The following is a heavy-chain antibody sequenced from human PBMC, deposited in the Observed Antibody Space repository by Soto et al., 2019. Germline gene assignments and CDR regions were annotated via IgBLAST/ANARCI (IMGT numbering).Heavy chain of an antibody. Sequence: QVQLVESGGGVVQPGRSLRLSCAASGFTFSSYGMHWVRQAPGKGLEWVAVISYDGSNKYYADSVKGRFTISRDNSKNTLYLQMNRLRAEDTAVYYCANTAGGGGSPFGYWGQGTLVTVSS. V-gene: IGHV3-30*18. CDR2: ISYDGSNK. J-gene: IGHJ4*02. D-gene: IGHD1-26*01. CDR3: ANTAGGGGSPFGY. CDR1: GFTFSSYG.